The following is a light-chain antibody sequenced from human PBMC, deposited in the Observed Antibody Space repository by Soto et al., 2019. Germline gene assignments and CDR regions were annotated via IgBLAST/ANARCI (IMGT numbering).Light chain of an antibody. Sequence: QSALTQPASVSGSPGQSITISCTGTSSDVGGYNYVSWYQHHPGKAPKVMIYEVSNRPSGISNRFSGSKAGNTASLTISGLQAEVEADYYCSSYTSSSTLVFGGGTKVTVL. J-gene: IGLJ2*01. CDR2: EVS. V-gene: IGLV2-14*01. CDR3: SSYTSSSTLV. CDR1: SSDVGGYNY.